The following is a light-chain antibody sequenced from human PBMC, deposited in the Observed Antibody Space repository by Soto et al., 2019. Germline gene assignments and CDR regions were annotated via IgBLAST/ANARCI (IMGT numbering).Light chain of an antibody. V-gene: IGKV3-15*01. CDR2: AAS. Sequence: EIVMTQSAATLSVSPGERATLSCRASQSVSSTLAWYQQKPGQAPRLLIYAASARATGIPARFSGSGSGTEFTLTISSLQSEDFAVYYCQHYNNWPRTFGQGTKVDIK. J-gene: IGKJ1*01. CDR3: QHYNNWPRT. CDR1: QSVSST.